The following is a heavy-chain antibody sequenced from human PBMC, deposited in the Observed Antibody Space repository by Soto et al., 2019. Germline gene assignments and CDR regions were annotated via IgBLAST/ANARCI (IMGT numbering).Heavy chain of an antibody. J-gene: IGHJ4*02. CDR2: IYYNGHA. CDR3: ATIMVPASRHIHFDY. CDR1: GGSINTNNYY. Sequence: SETLSLTASVSGGSINTNNYYWGWILQSPSQVLEWIVNIYYNGHANYNTSLKGRVTISQDMSKNQFFLKLTSTTAAETAIYYCATIMVPASRHIHFDYWGQGTLVTVSS. D-gene: IGHD2-21*02. V-gene: IGHV4-39*01.